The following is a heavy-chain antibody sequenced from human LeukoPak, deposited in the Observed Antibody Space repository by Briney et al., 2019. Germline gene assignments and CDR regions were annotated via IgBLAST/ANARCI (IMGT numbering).Heavy chain of an antibody. CDR2: IKNKIARGTT. Sequence: GGSLRLSCAASGFTFSNAWMNWVRQAPGKGLEWVGRIKNKIARGTTDYAAHVKGRFTISRDDSKNTLFLQMNSLKTEDTAMYYCTTNDAFDIWGQGTMVTVSS. J-gene: IGHJ3*02. CDR1: GFTFSNAW. CDR3: TTNDAFDI. V-gene: IGHV3-15*01.